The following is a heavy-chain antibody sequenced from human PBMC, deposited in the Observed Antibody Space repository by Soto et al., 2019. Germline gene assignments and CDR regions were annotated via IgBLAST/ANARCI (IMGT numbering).Heavy chain of an antibody. Sequence: ASVKVSCKASGYTFTSYDINWVRQATGQGLEWMGWMNPNSGNTGYAQKFQGRVTMTRNTSISTAYMELRSLRSDDTAVYYCARGVGASYYFDYWGQGTQVTVSS. CDR2: MNPNSGNT. J-gene: IGHJ4*02. CDR3: ARGVGASYYFDY. V-gene: IGHV1-8*01. CDR1: GYTFTSYD. D-gene: IGHD1-26*01.